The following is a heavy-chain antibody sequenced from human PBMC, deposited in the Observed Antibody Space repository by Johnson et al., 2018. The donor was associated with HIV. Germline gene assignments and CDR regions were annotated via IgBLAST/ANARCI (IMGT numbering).Heavy chain of an antibody. V-gene: IGHV3-9*01. Sequence: VHLVASGGGLVQPGRSLRLSCVASGFPFDDFAMHWVRLPPGKGLEWVSGISWNSQSIDYADSVKGRFTIPRDDAKNSLYHQMNSGRCGETALYYCAKGVRGMTKVTINTVDICGRGTLVTVSS. D-gene: IGHD4-17*01. CDR2: ISWNSQSI. CDR3: AKGVRGMTKVTINTVDI. J-gene: IGHJ3*02. CDR1: GFPFDDFA.